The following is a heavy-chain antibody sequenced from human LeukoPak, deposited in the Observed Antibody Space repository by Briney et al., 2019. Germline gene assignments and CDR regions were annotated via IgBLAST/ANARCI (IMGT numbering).Heavy chain of an antibody. J-gene: IGHJ4*02. V-gene: IGHV3-7*02. Sequence: PGRSLRLSCAASGFTFSRYWMTWVRQAPGKGLEWVANINYDGSEKYYADSLKGRFTISRDNANNSLSLQMNTLRGEDTGVYYCAKVTQSTVIRSPFDYWGQGTLVTVSS. CDR3: AKVTQSTVIRSPFDY. D-gene: IGHD4-23*01. CDR2: INYDGSEK. CDR1: GFTFSRYW.